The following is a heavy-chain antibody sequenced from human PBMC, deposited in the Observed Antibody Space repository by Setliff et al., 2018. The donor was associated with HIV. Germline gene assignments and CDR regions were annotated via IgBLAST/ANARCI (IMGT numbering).Heavy chain of an antibody. D-gene: IGHD1-20*01. CDR1: GYTFTSYG. CDR3: ARNVPGILPRWVGFDP. V-gene: IGHV1-18*01. J-gene: IGHJ5*02. Sequence: GASVKVSCKASGYTFTSYGISWVRQAPGQGLEWMGWISAYNGNTNYAQKLQGRVTMTTDTSTSTAYMELRSLRSDDTAVYYCARNVPGILPRWVGFDPWGQGTLVTVSS. CDR2: ISAYNGNT.